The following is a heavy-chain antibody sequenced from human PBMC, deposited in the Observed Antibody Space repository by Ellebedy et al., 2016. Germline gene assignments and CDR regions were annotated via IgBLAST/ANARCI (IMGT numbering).Heavy chain of an antibody. V-gene: IGHV3-7*03. Sequence: GESLKISCVASGFTFSNYWMSWVRQAPGKGLEWVANIKQDGSDQYCVDSVKGRFTISIDNAKNSLYLQMNSMRAEDTAVYHCARSGNWNYEPTWFEPWGQGTRVTVSS. CDR1: GFTFSNYW. J-gene: IGHJ5*02. CDR3: ARSGNWNYEPTWFEP. CDR2: IKQDGSDQ. D-gene: IGHD1-7*01.